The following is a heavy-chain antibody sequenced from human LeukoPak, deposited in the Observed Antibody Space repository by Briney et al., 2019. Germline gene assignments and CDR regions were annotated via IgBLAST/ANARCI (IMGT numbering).Heavy chain of an antibody. Sequence: GGSLRLSCAASGFTFDDYGMSWVRQAPGKGLEWVSGINWNGGSTGYADSVKGRFTISRDNAKNSLYLQMNSLRAEDTALYYCARGAPDYYDSSGSWDYWGQGTLVTVSS. CDR2: INWNGGST. CDR3: ARGAPDYYDSSGSWDY. V-gene: IGHV3-20*04. CDR1: GFTFDDYG. J-gene: IGHJ4*02. D-gene: IGHD3-22*01.